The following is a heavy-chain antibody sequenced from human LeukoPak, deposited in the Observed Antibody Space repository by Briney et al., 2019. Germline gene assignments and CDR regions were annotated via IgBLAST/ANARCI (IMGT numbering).Heavy chain of an antibody. CDR2: IYPDDSDT. J-gene: IGHJ4*02. Sequence: GESLKISCKGSGYSFTSYWIAWMRQMPGKGLEWMGIIYPDDSDTRYSPSFQGQVTISADRSISTAYLQWSSLKASDTAMYYCARYRRGLFEYYFEYWGQGTLVTVSS. CDR1: GYSFTSYW. V-gene: IGHV5-51*01. D-gene: IGHD2/OR15-2a*01. CDR3: ARYRRGLFEYYFEY.